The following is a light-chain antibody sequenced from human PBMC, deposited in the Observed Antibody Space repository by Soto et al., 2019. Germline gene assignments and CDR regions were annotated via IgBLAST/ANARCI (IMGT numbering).Light chain of an antibody. CDR2: RNN. V-gene: IGLV1-44*01. CDR3: AAWDDSLDGGV. CDR1: SSNIGSNS. J-gene: IGLJ3*02. Sequence: QSVLTQPPSASGTPGQRVTISCSGSSSNIGSNSVNWYRQLPGTAPKLLIHRNNQRPSGVPDRFSGSKSGTSASLAISGLQSEDEADYYCAAWDDSLDGGVFGGGTKLTVL.